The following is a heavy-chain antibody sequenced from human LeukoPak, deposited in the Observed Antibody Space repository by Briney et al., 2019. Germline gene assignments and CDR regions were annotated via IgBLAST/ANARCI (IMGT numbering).Heavy chain of an antibody. J-gene: IGHJ6*02. CDR1: GFTFSSYS. CDR3: ARVRTMWSYYGMDV. D-gene: IGHD3-10*01. CDR2: ISSSSSTI. Sequence: GGSLRLSCAASGFTFSSYSMNWVRQAPGKGLEWVSYISSSSSTIYYADSVKGRFTISRDNAKNSLYLQMNSLRAEDTAVYYCARVRTMWSYYGMDVWGQGTTVIVSS. V-gene: IGHV3-48*04.